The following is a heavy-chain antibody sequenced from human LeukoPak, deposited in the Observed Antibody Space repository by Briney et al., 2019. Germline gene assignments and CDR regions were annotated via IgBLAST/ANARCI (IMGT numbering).Heavy chain of an antibody. CDR2: ISWNSGSI. V-gene: IGHV3-9*01. Sequence: GRSLRLSCAASGFTFDDYAMHWVRQAPGKGLEWVSGISWNSGSIGYADSVKGRFTISRDNAKNSLYLQMNSLRAEDTALYYCAKDIFGSLTGTTLDYWGQGTLVTVSS. CDR1: GFTFDDYA. CDR3: AKDIFGSLTGTTLDY. D-gene: IGHD1-7*01. J-gene: IGHJ4*02.